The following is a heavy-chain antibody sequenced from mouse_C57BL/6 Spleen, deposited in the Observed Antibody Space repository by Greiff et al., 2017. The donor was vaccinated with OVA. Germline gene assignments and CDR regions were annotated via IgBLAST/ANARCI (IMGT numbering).Heavy chain of an antibody. J-gene: IGHJ4*01. CDR2: IHPNSGST. V-gene: IGHV1-64*01. CDR1: GYTFTSYW. D-gene: IGHD1-1*01. CDR3: ARWDPYGSSLYGLDY. Sequence: QVQLQQPGAELVKPGASVKLSCKASGYTFTSYWMHWVKQRPGQGLEWIGMIHPNSGSTNYTEKFKSKATLTVDKSSSTSYMQLSSLTSEDSAVYYCARWDPYGSSLYGLDYWGQGTSVTVSA.